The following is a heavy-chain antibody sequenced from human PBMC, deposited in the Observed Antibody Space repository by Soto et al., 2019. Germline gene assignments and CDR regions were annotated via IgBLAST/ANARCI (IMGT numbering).Heavy chain of an antibody. D-gene: IGHD3-22*01. V-gene: IGHV5-51*01. J-gene: IGHJ4*02. CDR1: GYSFTSYW. CDR3: ARVTFVGTMIVVAPLYYFDY. Sequence: GESLKVSCKGSGYSFTSYWIGWVRQMPGKGLEWMGIIYPGDSDTRYSPSFQGQVTISADKSISTAYLQWSSLKASDTAMYYCARVTFVGTMIVVAPLYYFDYWGQGTLVTVSS. CDR2: IYPGDSDT.